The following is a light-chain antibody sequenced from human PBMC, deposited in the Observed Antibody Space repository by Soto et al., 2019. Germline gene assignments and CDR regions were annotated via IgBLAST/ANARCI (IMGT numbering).Light chain of an antibody. CDR1: QTISTY. V-gene: IGKV1-5*01. CDR2: DVS. CDR3: QQYDSYSWT. Sequence: DIQITQSPSPLSASVGDTVTITCRASQTISTYLNWYQQKPGKAPKLLIYDVSSLESGVPSRFSGSGSGTEFILNISSLQPDDFATYYCQQYDSYSWTFDQGTKVDIK. J-gene: IGKJ1*01.